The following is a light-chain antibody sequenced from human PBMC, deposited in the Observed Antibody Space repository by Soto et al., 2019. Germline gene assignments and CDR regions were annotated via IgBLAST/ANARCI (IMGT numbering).Light chain of an antibody. J-gene: IGKJ1*01. Sequence: DIQMAQSPSTLSASVGDRVTITCRASQTISNWLAWYQQIPGKAPKLLIYKASSLESGVPSTFSGSGSGTEFTLTISSLQPDDFATYYCQQYNSYSWTFGQGTKVDI. CDR2: KAS. V-gene: IGKV1-5*03. CDR1: QTISNW. CDR3: QQYNSYSWT.